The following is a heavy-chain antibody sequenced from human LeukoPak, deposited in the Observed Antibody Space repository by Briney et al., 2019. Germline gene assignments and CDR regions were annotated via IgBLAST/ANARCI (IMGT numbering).Heavy chain of an antibody. CDR1: GGSISSSSYY. J-gene: IGHJ4*02. CDR3: ARDGGYNSGWPYFDY. Sequence: SETLSLTCTVSGGSISSSSYYWGWIRQPPGKGLEWIGNIYYSGSTYYNPSLKNRVTISIDTSKNQFSLQLRSVTAADTAVYYCARDGGYNSGWPYFDYWGQGTLVPVSS. V-gene: IGHV4-39*07. D-gene: IGHD6-19*01. CDR2: IYYSGST.